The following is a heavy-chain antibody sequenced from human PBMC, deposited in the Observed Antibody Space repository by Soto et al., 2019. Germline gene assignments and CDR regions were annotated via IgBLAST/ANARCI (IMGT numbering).Heavy chain of an antibody. V-gene: IGHV3-53*01. J-gene: IGHJ4*02. CDR3: ARDFLGAHYFDY. CDR2: IYSGGST. D-gene: IGHD1-26*01. CDR1: GFTVSSNY. Sequence: GGSLRLSCAASGFTVSSNYMSWVRQAPGKGLEWVSVIYSGGSTYYADSVKGRFTISRDNSKNTLYLQMNSLRAEDTAVHYCARDFLGAHYFDYWGQGTLVTVSS.